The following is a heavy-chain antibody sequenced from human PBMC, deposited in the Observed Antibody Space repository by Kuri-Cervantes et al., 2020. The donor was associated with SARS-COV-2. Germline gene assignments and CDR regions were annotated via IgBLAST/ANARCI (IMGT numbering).Heavy chain of an antibody. CDR2: INPSGGST. CDR1: GYTFTSYY. CDR3: ARSSEGPYYYYTDV. V-gene: IGHV1-46*01. D-gene: IGHD3-10*01. Sequence: ASVKVSCKASGYTFTSYYMHWVRQAPGQGLEWMGIINPSGGSTSYAQKFQGGVTITTDESTSTAYMELSSLRSEDTAVYYCARSSEGPYYYYTDVWGKGTTVTVSS. J-gene: IGHJ6*03.